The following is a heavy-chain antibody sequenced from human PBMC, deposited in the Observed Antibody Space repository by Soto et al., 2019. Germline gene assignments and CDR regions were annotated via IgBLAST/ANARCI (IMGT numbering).Heavy chain of an antibody. D-gene: IGHD6-19*01. CDR1: GGSISSGGYY. J-gene: IGHJ4*02. Sequence: QVQLQESGPGLVKPSQTLSLTCTVSGGSISSGGYYWSWIRQHPGKGLEWIGYIYYSGSTYYNPSLKSRVTIAVVTSKNQFSLKLSSVTAADTAVYYCARSVPGYSSGPFDYWGQGTLVTVSS. CDR3: ARSVPGYSSGPFDY. CDR2: IYYSGST. V-gene: IGHV4-31*03.